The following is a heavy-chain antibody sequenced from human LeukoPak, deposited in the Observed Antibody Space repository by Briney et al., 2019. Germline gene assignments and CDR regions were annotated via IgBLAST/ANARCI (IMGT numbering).Heavy chain of an antibody. CDR2: IWYDGSNK. V-gene: IGHV3-33*06. J-gene: IGHJ4*02. D-gene: IGHD6-19*01. CDR1: GFTFSSYG. Sequence: PGGSLRLSCAASGFTFSSYGMHWVRQAPGKGLEWVAVIWYDGSNKYYADSVKGRFTISRDNSKNTLYLQMNSLRAEDTAVYYCAKEIGWTNHFDYWGQGTLVTVSS. CDR3: AKEIGWTNHFDY.